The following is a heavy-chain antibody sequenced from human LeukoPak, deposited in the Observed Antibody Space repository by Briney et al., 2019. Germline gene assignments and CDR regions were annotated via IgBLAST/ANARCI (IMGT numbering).Heavy chain of an antibody. CDR1: GYTFTSYG. CDR2: ISAYNGNT. D-gene: IGHD3-16*02. V-gene: IGHV1-18*01. J-gene: IGHJ4*02. CDR3: ARRSYVWGSYRPEATFDFDY. Sequence: ASVKVSCKASGYTFTSYGISWVRQAPGQGLEWMGWISAYNGNTNDAQKLQGRVTMTTDTYTSTDYNEVRSLRSDDTAVYYCARRSYVWGSYRPEATFDFDYWGQGTLVTVSP.